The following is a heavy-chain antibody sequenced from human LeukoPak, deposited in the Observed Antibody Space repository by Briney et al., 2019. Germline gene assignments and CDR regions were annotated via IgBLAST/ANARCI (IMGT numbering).Heavy chain of an antibody. CDR1: NGSFSTYN. V-gene: IGHV4-34*01. CDR2: INHISTT. D-gene: IGHD2-2*01. CDR3: ARVKPAAINYYYMDV. J-gene: IGHJ6*03. Sequence: SETLSLTCGVYNGSFSTYNWTWIRQPPGQGLEWIGQINHISTTKYNPSLESRVTLSVDTSKNQFSLKLSSVTAADTAVYYCARVKPAAINYYYMDVWGKGTTVTISS.